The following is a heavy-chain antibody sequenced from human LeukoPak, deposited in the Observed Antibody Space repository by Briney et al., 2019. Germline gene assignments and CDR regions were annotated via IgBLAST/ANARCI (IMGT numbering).Heavy chain of an antibody. CDR3: VRSGGY. CDR2: IKEDGSEK. D-gene: IGHD1-26*01. Sequence: GGSLRLSCAASGFTFSSHWMNWVRQAPGKGLEWVANIKEDGSEKYYVDSVKDRFTISRDNAKNSLCLQMNSLRAEDTAIYYCVRSGGYWGQGTLVTVSS. V-gene: IGHV3-7*05. J-gene: IGHJ4*02. CDR1: GFTFSSHW.